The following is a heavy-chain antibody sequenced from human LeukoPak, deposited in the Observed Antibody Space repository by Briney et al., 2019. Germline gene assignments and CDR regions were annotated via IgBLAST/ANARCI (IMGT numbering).Heavy chain of an antibody. Sequence: SETLSLTCTVSGGSISSGDYYWSWIRQPPGKGLEWIGYIYYSGSTYYNPSLKSRVTISVDTSKNQFSLKLSSVTAADTAVYYCASLGPGYGDHGAFFDYWGRGTLVTVSS. CDR2: IYYSGST. CDR1: GGSISSGDYY. D-gene: IGHD4-17*01. J-gene: IGHJ4*02. V-gene: IGHV4-30-4*01. CDR3: ASLGPGYGDHGAFFDY.